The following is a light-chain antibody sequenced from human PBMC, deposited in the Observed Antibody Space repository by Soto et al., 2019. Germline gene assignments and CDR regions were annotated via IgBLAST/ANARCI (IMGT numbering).Light chain of an antibody. CDR2: DVS. V-gene: IGLV2-14*03. CDR3: SSYTSSSTLSTYV. J-gene: IGLJ1*01. CDR1: SSDVGGYNY. Sequence: QSALTQPASVSGAPGQSITISCTGTSSDVGGYNYVSWYQHHPGKAPKLTIYDVSNRPSGVSNRFSGSKSGNTASLIISGLQAEDEADYYCSSYTSSSTLSTYVFGTG.